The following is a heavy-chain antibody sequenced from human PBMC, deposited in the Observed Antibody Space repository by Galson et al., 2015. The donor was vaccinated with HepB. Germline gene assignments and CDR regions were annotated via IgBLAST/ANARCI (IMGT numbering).Heavy chain of an antibody. CDR1: GYTFTSYY. J-gene: IGHJ3*02. CDR2: INPSGGST. CDR3: ARDGGGYYYDSSFTRRRAAFDI. V-gene: IGHV1-46*01. D-gene: IGHD3-22*01. Sequence: SVKVSCKASGYTFTSYYMHWVRQAPGQGLEWMGIINPSGGSTSYAQKFQGRVTMTRDTSTSTVYMELSSLRSEDTAVYYCARDGGGYYYDSSFTRRRAAFDIWGQGTMVTVSS.